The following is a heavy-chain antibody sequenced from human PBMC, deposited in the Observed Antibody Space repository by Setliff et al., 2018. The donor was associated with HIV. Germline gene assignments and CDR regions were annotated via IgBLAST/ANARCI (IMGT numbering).Heavy chain of an antibody. CDR2: INHSGTT. V-gene: IGHV4-34*01. CDR1: GGSFSGYF. J-gene: IGHJ6*01. D-gene: IGHD3-10*01. Sequence: PSETLSLTCAVYGGSFSGYFWTWIRQPPGKGLEWIGEINHSGTTNYSPSLKSRVAISVEMSKNQFSLKLSSVTPADTAVYYCARDNSYYYGSGSHYWYGMDVWGQGTTVTVSS. CDR3: ARDNSYYYGSGSHYWYGMDV.